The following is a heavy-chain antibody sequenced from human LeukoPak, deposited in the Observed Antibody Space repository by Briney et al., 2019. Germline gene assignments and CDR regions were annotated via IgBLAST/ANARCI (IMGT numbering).Heavy chain of an antibody. J-gene: IGHJ4*02. D-gene: IGHD3-22*01. Sequence: GGSLRLSYAASGFNFDDYGMSWVRQAPGKGLEWVSGINWNGGSTGYADSVKGRFTISRDNAKNSLYLQMNSLRAEDTALYYCARDHYYDSSGSFDYWGQGTLVTVSS. V-gene: IGHV3-20*03. CDR3: ARDHYYDSSGSFDY. CDR2: INWNGGST. CDR1: GFNFDDYG.